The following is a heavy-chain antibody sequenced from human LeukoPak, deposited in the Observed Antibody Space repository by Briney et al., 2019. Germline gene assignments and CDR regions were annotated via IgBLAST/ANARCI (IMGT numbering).Heavy chain of an antibody. V-gene: IGHV1-2*02. CDR2: INPNSGGT. J-gene: IGHJ3*01. Sequence: ASVKVSCKASGYTFTGYYMHWVRQAPGQGLEWMGWINPNSGGTNYAQKFQGRVTMTRDTSISTAYMELRRLRSDDTAVYYCARYCSSTTCSDNAFDFWGQGTMVTVSS. CDR1: GYTFTGYY. D-gene: IGHD2-2*01. CDR3: ARYCSSTTCSDNAFDF.